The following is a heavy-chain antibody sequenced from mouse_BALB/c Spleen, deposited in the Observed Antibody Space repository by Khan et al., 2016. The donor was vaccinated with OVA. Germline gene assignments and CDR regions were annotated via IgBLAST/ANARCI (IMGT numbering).Heavy chain of an antibody. Sequence: VRLQQSGPELVKPGASVKMSCTASGYTFTSSVIHWVRQKSGQGLDWIGYIYPFNDGTKYNEKFEGKATLTSDKSSSTAYMELSSLTSEDSAVYYCAINYRYDVYFDSWGQGTTLTVSS. CDR1: GYTFTSSV. V-gene: IGHV1S136*01. J-gene: IGHJ2*01. CDR2: IYPFNDGT. CDR3: AINYRYDVYFDS. D-gene: IGHD2-14*01.